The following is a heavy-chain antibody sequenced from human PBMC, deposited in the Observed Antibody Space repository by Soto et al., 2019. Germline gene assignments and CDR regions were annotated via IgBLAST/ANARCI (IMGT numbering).Heavy chain of an antibody. CDR1: GFTFSNYS. D-gene: IGHD5-12*01. CDR2: ISKEGDKK. CDR3: AREWSVANPGY. V-gene: IGHV3-30-3*01. J-gene: IGHJ4*02. Sequence: QVHLVESGGGVVQPGKSLRLSCAASGFTFSNYSMHWVRQAPGKGLEWVAVISKEGDKKYYADSVKGRFTISRDNSKNTLYLQMNSLRPEDTAVHYCAREWSVANPGYWGQGTQVTVSS.